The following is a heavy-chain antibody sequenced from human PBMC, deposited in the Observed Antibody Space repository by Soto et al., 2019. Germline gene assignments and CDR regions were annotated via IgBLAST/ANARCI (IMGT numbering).Heavy chain of an antibody. CDR2: MNSNSGNT. Sequence: QVQLVQSGAEVKKPGASLKVSCKASGYTFTTYDFNWVRQAAGQGLEWMGWMNSNSGNTGYAQNFQGRVTMTGDTSTRTAYMELSSLRSEDTAVYYCASGGEYGMDVWGQGTTVIVSS. J-gene: IGHJ6*02. CDR3: ASGGEYGMDV. V-gene: IGHV1-8*01. CDR1: GYTFTTYD.